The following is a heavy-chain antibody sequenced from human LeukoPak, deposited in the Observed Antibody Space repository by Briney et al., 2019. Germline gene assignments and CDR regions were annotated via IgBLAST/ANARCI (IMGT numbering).Heavy chain of an antibody. CDR1: GGTFSSYA. D-gene: IGHD2-2*01. J-gene: IGHJ5*02. Sequence: GASVKVSCKASGGTFSSYAISWVRQASGQGLEWMGGIIPIFGTANYAQKFQGRVTITADKSTSTAYMELSSLRSEDTAVYYCARGGPGDTNWFDPWGQGTLVTVSS. CDR2: IIPIFGTA. CDR3: ARGGPGDTNWFDP. V-gene: IGHV1-69*06.